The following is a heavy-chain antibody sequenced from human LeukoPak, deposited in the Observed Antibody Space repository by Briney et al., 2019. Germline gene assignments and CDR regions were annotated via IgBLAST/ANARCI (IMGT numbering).Heavy chain of an antibody. J-gene: IGHJ2*01. CDR1: GYTFTGYY. D-gene: IGHD4-17*01. V-gene: IGHV1-2*06. Sequence: ASVKVSCKASGYTFTGYYMHWVRQAPGQGLEWMGRINPNSGGTNYAQKFQGRVTMTRDTSISTAYMELSSLRSEDTAVYYCARVARDGDDYGDGLWYFDLWGRGTLVTASS. CDR2: INPNSGGT. CDR3: ARVARDGDDYGDGLWYFDL.